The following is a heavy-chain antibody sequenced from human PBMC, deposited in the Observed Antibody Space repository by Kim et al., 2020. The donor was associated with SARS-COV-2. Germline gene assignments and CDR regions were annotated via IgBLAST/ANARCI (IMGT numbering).Heavy chain of an antibody. J-gene: IGHJ4*02. Sequence: SETLSLTCTVSGYSISSGYYWGWIRQPPGKGLEWIGSIYHSGSTYYNPSLKSRVTISVDTSKNQFSLKLSSVTAADTAVYYCARDDTGNSSPGYWGQGTLVTVSS. CDR2: IYHSGST. CDR3: ARDDTGNSSPGY. CDR1: GYSISSGYY. D-gene: IGHD6-13*01. V-gene: IGHV4-38-2*02.